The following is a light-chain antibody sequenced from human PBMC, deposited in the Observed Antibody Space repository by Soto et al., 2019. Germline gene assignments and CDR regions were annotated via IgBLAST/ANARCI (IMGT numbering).Light chain of an antibody. V-gene: IGKV3-20*01. CDR3: QHFGHSPGPV. CDR2: AAS. J-gene: IGKJ3*01. Sequence: VLTQSPGTLSLSPGERATLSCRASQSVAGSFLAWYRQKPGQAPRLLIYAASTRATGIPVRFSGSGSGTDFTLTINRLEPEDFAVYFCQHFGHSPGPVFGPGTRVDI. CDR1: QSVAGSF.